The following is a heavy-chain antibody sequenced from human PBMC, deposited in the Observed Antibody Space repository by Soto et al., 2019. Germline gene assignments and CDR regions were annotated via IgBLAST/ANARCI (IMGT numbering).Heavy chain of an antibody. V-gene: IGHV4-31*03. Sequence: SETLSLTCTVSGGSIIRAGYYWIWTRQHPGKGLEWIGYIYYSGSTYYNPSLKSRVTISVDTSKNQFSLKLSSVTAADTAVYYCSRDANRYASGSYGMDVWGQGTTVTVSS. CDR3: SRDANRYASGSYGMDV. D-gene: IGHD3-10*01. CDR2: IYYSGST. CDR1: GGSIIRAGYY. J-gene: IGHJ6*02.